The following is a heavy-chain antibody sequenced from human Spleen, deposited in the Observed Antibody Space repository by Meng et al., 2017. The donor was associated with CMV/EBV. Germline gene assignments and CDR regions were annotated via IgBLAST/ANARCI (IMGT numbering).Heavy chain of an antibody. D-gene: IGHD3-10*01. CDR1: GFTFTTCG. Sequence: GGSLRLSCAVSGFTFTTCGMHWVRQAPGKGLEWVTFIQFDGSNTFYADSVKGRFTISRDNSKNTLYLQMNSLRAEDTAVYYCARDSGYYGSGTYHTFDYWGQGTLVTVSS. CDR2: IQFDGSNT. V-gene: IGHV3-30*02. CDR3: ARDSGYYGSGTYHTFDY. J-gene: IGHJ4*02.